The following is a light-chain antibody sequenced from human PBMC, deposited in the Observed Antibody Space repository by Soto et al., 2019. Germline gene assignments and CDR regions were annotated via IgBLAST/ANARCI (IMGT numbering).Light chain of an antibody. CDR3: SSYTSSTTVYV. CDR2: DVS. CDR1: SSDVAAYNF. Sequence: QSALTQPASVSGSPGQSITISCTGTSSDVAAYNFVSWYQQHPGEAPKLVMFDVSNRPSGISSRFSGSKSGNTASLTISGLQAEDEAVYYCSSYTSSTTVYVFGAGTKVTVL. V-gene: IGLV2-14*03. J-gene: IGLJ1*01.